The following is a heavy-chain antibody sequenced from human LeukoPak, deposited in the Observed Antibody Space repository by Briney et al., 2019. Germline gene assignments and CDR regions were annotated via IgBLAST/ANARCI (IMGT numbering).Heavy chain of an antibody. CDR2: IYHSGST. Sequence: PSETLSLTCAVSGYSISSGYYWGWIRQPPGKGLEWIGSIYHSGSTYYNPSLKSRVTISVDTSKNQFSLKLSSVTAADTAVYYCARGRGAARPGYWGQGTLVTVSS. CDR3: ARGRGAARPGY. D-gene: IGHD6-6*01. V-gene: IGHV4-38-2*01. CDR1: GYSISSGYY. J-gene: IGHJ4*02.